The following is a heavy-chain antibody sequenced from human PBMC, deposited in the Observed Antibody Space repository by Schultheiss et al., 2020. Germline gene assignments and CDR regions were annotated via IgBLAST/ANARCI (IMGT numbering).Heavy chain of an antibody. CDR1: GGSISSISGRSYY. CDR2: IYYSGST. D-gene: IGHD1-1*01. CDR3: ARGKGTFDY. Sequence: SETLSLTCTVSGGSISSISGRSYYWGWIRQPPGKGLEWIGSIYYSGSTYYNPSLKSRVTISVDTSKNQFSLKLSSVTAADTAVYYCARGKGTFDYWGQGTLVTVSS. V-gene: IGHV4-39*01. J-gene: IGHJ4*02.